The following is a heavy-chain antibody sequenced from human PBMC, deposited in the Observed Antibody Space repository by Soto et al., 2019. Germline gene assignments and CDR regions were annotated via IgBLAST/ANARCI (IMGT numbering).Heavy chain of an antibody. Sequence: QITLKESGPSLVKPTQTLTLTCTFSGFSLSTGGVGVGWIRQPPGKALEWLALIYWDDDKRYSPSLRSRLTGTQDTSQNPGVLTNTQMDPVDTTTYFCAHSRGGCDLLQSYSSHYYYRMEGWGQGATVTVSS. CDR2: IYWDDDK. CDR1: GFSLSTGGVG. J-gene: IGHJ6*02. D-gene: IGHD2-21*02. V-gene: IGHV2-5*02. CDR3: AHSRGGCDLLQSYSSHYYYRMEG.